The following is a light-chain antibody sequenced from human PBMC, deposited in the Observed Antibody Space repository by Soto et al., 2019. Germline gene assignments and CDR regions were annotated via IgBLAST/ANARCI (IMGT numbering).Light chain of an antibody. CDR3: QQYGSSPRT. CDR1: QSLSSN. J-gene: IGKJ1*01. Sequence: EIVMTQSPATLSVSPGERATLSCRASQSLSSNLAWYQQKPGQAPRLLIYGASTRATGIPARFSGSGSGTEFTLTISRLEAEDFAVYYCQQYGSSPRTFGQGTKVEIK. CDR2: GAS. V-gene: IGKV3-15*01.